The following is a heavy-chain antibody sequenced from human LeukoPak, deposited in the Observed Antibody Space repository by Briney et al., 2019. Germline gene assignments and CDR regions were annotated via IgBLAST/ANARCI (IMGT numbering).Heavy chain of an antibody. Sequence: PGGSLRLSCAASGFRFSDYWISWVRQAPGKGLEWVANIKKDGSEKNYVDSVKGRFTISRDNAKNSLYLQMNSLRAEDTAVYYCARRSPNYYFDYWGQGTPVTVSS. CDR2: IKKDGSEK. CDR1: GFRFSDYW. J-gene: IGHJ4*02. CDR3: ARRSPNYYFDY. V-gene: IGHV3-7*02.